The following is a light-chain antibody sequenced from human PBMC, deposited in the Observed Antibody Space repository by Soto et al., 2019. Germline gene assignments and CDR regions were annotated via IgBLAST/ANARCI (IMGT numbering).Light chain of an antibody. CDR2: GAS. V-gene: IGKV3-15*01. J-gene: IGKJ2*01. CDR3: QHYKTWPPYT. CDR1: QSINNN. Sequence: EIVMTQSPATLSVSPGERATLSCRASQSINNNLAWYQQKPGQAPSLLIYGASSRATGVPARFSGSGSGTEFTLTINSLQSDDFAVYYCQHYKTWPPYTFGQGTKLEIK.